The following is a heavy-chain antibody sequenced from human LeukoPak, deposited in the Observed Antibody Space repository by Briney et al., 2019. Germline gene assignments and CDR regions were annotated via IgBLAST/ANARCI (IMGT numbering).Heavy chain of an antibody. J-gene: IGHJ4*02. CDR2: IYSGGST. CDR1: GFTVSSNY. CDR3: ARTSADYGSGSYEDS. Sequence: PGGSLRLSCAASGFTVSSNYMSWVRQAPGKGLEWVSVIYSGGSTYYADSVKGRFTISRDNSKNTLYLQMNSLRAEDTAVYYCARTSADYGSGSYEDSWGQGTLVAVSS. V-gene: IGHV3-53*01. D-gene: IGHD3-10*01.